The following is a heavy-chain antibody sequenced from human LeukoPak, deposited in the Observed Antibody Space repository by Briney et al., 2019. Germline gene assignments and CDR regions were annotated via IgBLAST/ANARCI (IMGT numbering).Heavy chain of an antibody. J-gene: IGHJ4*02. Sequence: GGSLRFSCAASGFTFSSYAMHWVRQAPGKGLEWVAVISYDGSNKYYADSVKGRFTISRDNSKNTLYLQMNSLRAEDTAVYYCARGWDTGLRGGIDYWGQGTLVTVSS. CDR3: ARGWDTGLRGGIDY. CDR2: ISYDGSNK. CDR1: GFTFSSYA. V-gene: IGHV3-30*04. D-gene: IGHD1-14*01.